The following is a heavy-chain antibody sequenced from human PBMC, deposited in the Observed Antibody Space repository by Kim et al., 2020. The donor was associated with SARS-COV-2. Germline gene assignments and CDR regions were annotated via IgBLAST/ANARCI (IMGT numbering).Heavy chain of an antibody. V-gene: IGHV1-3*04. D-gene: IGHD1-26*01. Sequence: ASVKVSCKASGYTFTTYAIHWVRQAPGQRLEWMGWINTGNGNTKYSEKFQGRVTITRDTSATTTYMEVTSLRSEDTAVYYCAREWWELLGGGYSDYWGQGTLVTVSS. J-gene: IGHJ4*02. CDR3: AREWWELLGGGYSDY. CDR2: INTGNGNT. CDR1: GYTFTTYA.